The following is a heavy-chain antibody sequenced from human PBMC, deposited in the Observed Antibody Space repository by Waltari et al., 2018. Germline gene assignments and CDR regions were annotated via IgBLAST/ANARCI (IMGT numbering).Heavy chain of an antibody. J-gene: IGHJ5*02. V-gene: IGHV4-39*01. CDR1: GGSISSSRYY. CDR3: ARHWKRSGYRFDP. D-gene: IGHD5-12*01. CDR2: IHYSGSP. Sequence: QLQLQESGPGLVKPSETLSLTCTVSGGSISSSRYYWGWIRQSPGKGLEWIGSIHYSGSPYYNPTLKSRVTISGDTSKNQFSLKLSSVTAADTAVYYCARHWKRSGYRFDPWGQGTLVTVSS.